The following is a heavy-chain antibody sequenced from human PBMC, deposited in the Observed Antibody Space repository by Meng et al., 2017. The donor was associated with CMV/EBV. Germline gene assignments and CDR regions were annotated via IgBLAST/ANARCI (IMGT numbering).Heavy chain of an antibody. CDR1: GFTFSSYE. CDR2: ISSSGSTI. D-gene: IGHD6-13*01. CDR3: ARKIKQPQGGKVGAFDI. Sequence: GESLKISCAASGFTFSSYEMNWVRQAPGKGLEWVSYISSSGSTIYYADSVKGRFTISRDNAKNSLYLQMNSLRAEDTAVYYCARKIKQPQGGKVGAFDIWGQGTMVTVS. J-gene: IGHJ3*02. V-gene: IGHV3-48*03.